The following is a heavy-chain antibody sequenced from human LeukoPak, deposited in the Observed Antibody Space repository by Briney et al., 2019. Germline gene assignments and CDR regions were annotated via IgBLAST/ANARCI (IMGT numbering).Heavy chain of an antibody. D-gene: IGHD6-19*01. CDR1: GFTFSSYS. V-gene: IGHV3-21*01. Sequence: GGSLRLSCAASGFTFSSYSMNWVRQAPGKGLEWVSSISSSSSYIYYADSVKGRFTISRDNAKNSLYLQMNSLRAEDTAVYYCARGAVAGVTNWFDPWGQGTLVTVSS. CDR3: ARGAVAGVTNWFDP. CDR2: ISSSSSYI. J-gene: IGHJ5*02.